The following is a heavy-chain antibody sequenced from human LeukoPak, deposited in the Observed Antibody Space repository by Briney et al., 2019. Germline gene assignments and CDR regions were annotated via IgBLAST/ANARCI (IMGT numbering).Heavy chain of an antibody. J-gene: IGHJ3*02. V-gene: IGHV3-21*01. D-gene: IGHD4-17*01. CDR3: ARVPTTDGDLGAFDI. Sequence: GGSLRLSCAASGFTFSSYSMNWVRQAPGKGLEWVSSISSSSSYICYADSVKGRFTISRDNAKNSLYLQMNSLRAEDTAVYYCARVPTTDGDLGAFDIWGQGTMVTVSS. CDR1: GFTFSSYS. CDR2: ISSSSSYI.